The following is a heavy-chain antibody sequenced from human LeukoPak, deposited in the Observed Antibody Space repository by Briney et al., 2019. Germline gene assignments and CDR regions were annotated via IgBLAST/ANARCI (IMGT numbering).Heavy chain of an antibody. CDR2: ISGSGGST. J-gene: IGHJ4*02. CDR3: AKDDGEITMVRGVFDY. V-gene: IGHV3-23*01. CDR1: GFTFSSYA. Sequence: GGSLRLSCAASGFTFSSYAMSWVRQAPGKGLEWVSAISGSGGSTYYADSVKGRFTISRDNSKNTLYLQMNSLRAEDTAVYYCAKDDGEITMVRGVFDYWGQGTLVTVSS. D-gene: IGHD3-10*01.